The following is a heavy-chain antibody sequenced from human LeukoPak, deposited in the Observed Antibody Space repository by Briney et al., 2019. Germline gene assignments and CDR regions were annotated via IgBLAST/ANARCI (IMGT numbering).Heavy chain of an antibody. Sequence: GSLRLSCAASGFTFSSYAMHWVRQAPGKGLEWIGEINHSGSTNYNPSLKSRVTISVDTSKNQFSLKLSSVTAADTAVYYCARGRSRYDFWSGFRYFDYWGQGTLVTVSS. CDR1: GFTFSSYA. V-gene: IGHV4-34*01. CDR2: INHSGST. CDR3: ARGRSRYDFWSGFRYFDY. D-gene: IGHD3-3*01. J-gene: IGHJ4*02.